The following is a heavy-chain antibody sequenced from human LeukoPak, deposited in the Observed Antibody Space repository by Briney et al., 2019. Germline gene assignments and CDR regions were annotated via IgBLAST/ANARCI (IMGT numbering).Heavy chain of an antibody. CDR3: AKDRGY. Sequence: GGSLRLSCAGSGLXFSSYTMTWVRQAPGKGLEWVSGISASGGSAYYADSVKGRFTISRDSSKNTLYLQMNSLRAEDRAVYYCAKDRGYWGLGTLVTVSS. J-gene: IGHJ4*02. CDR1: GLXFSSYT. CDR2: ISASGGSA. V-gene: IGHV3-23*01.